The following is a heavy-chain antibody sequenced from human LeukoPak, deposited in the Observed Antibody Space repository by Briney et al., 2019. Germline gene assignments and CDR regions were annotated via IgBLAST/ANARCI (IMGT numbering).Heavy chain of an antibody. CDR2: ISYDGSKT. D-gene: IGHD1-14*01. CDR3: ASNRGSDC. J-gene: IGHJ4*02. V-gene: IGHV3-30*01. CDR1: GFTFSNYA. Sequence: PGRSLRLSCAASGFTFSNYAMHWVRQAPGKGLEWVAAISYDGSKTYYADSVKGRFSISRDNSENTLYLQMDSLRAEDTAVYYCASNRGSDCWGQGTLVTVSS.